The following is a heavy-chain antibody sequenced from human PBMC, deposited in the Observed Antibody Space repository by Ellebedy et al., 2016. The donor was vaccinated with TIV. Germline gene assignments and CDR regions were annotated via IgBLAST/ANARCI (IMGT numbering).Heavy chain of an antibody. Sequence: GESLKISCGASGFTFRDYYLYWIRQAPGQGLEWVSHISNTGTTKYYADSVRGRFTISRDNAKKSLYLQMNSLRAEDTAVYYCARGAMAAAGDDYWGQGTLVTVSS. V-gene: IGHV3-11*04. J-gene: IGHJ4*02. CDR3: ARGAMAAAGDDY. D-gene: IGHD6-13*01. CDR2: ISNTGTTK. CDR1: GFTFRDYY.